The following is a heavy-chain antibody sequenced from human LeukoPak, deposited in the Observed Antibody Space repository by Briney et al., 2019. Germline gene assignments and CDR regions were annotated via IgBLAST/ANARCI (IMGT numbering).Heavy chain of an antibody. V-gene: IGHV4-61*08. J-gene: IGHJ4*02. CDR3: ATGSIAVAGTFAY. CDR1: GGSISSGGYY. D-gene: IGHD6-19*01. Sequence: PSETLSLTCTVSGGSISSGGYYWSWIRQPPGKGLEWIGYIYYSGSTNYNPSLKSRVTISVGTSKNQFSLKLSSVTAADTAVYYCATGSIAVAGTFAYWGQGTLVTVSS. CDR2: IYYSGST.